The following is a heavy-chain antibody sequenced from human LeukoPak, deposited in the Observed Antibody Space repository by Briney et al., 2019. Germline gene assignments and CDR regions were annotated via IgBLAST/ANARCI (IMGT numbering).Heavy chain of an antibody. Sequence: SVKVSCKVSGYTLTELSMHWVRQAPGKGLEWMGGFDPEDGETIYAQKFQGRVTMTEDTSTDTAYMELSSLRSEDTAVYYCATGVIAAAGSYFDYWGQGTLVTVSS. CDR3: ATGVIAAAGSYFDY. D-gene: IGHD6-13*01. V-gene: IGHV1-24*01. CDR2: FDPEDGET. CDR1: GYTLTELS. J-gene: IGHJ4*02.